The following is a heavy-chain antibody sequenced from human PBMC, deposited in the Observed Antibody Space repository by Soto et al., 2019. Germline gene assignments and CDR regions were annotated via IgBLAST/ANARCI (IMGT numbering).Heavy chain of an antibody. CDR2: IIPIFGTA. D-gene: IGHD4-17*01. CDR3: ARESGYGDSNYLFDY. J-gene: IGHJ4*02. Sequence: GASVNVSCKASGGTFSSYAISWVRQAPGQGLEWMGGIIPIFGTANYAQKFQGRVTITADESTSTAYMELSSLRSEDTAVYYCARESGYGDSNYLFDYWGQGTLVTVSS. V-gene: IGHV1-69*13. CDR1: GGTFSSYA.